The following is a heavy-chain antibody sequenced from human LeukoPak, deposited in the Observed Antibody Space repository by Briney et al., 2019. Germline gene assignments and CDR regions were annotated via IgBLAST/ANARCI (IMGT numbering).Heavy chain of an antibody. V-gene: IGHV4-39*07. CDR2: IYYSGST. J-gene: IGHJ4*02. D-gene: IGHD1-26*01. CDR1: GGSISSSSYY. Sequence: PSETLSLTCTVSGGSISSSSYYWGWIRQPPGKGLEWIGSIYYSGSTYYNPSLKSRVTISADTSKNQFSLKLSSVTAADTAVYYCARVKMPIVGATIDYWGQGTLVTVSS. CDR3: ARVKMPIVGATIDY.